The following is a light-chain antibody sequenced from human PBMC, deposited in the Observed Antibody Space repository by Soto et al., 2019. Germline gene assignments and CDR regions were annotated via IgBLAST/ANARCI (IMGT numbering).Light chain of an antibody. CDR1: QSVSSH. J-gene: IGKJ5*01. CDR2: GAS. Sequence: IVMTQSAHPLFVSLWEGPVRACRASQSVSSHLAWYQHKPGQAPRLLIYGASTRASGIPARFSGSGSETDFTLTISSLQSEDSAVYYCQQYHNWPPITLGQGVGLET. V-gene: IGKV3-15*01. CDR3: QQYHNWPPIT.